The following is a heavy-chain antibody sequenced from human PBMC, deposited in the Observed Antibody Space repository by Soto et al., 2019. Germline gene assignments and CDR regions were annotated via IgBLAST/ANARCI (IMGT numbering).Heavy chain of an antibody. CDR3: ARAQWELLYDY. CDR2: INAGNGNT. J-gene: IGHJ4*02. D-gene: IGHD1-26*01. CDR1: GYTFTSYA. V-gene: IGHV1-3*01. Sequence: ASVKVSCKATGYTFTSYAMHWVRQAPGQRLEWMGWINAGNGNTKYSQKFQGRVTITRDTSASTAYMELSSLRSEDTAVYYCARAQWELLYDYWGQGTLVTVSS.